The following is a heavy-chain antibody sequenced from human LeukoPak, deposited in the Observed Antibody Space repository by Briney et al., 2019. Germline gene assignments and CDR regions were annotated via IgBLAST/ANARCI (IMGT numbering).Heavy chain of an antibody. V-gene: IGHV4-38-2*01. CDR2: IYHSGST. D-gene: IGHD2-2*01. CDR1: GYSISSGYY. J-gene: IGHJ3*02. Sequence: SETLSLTCAVSGYSISSGYYWGWIRQPPGKGLEWIGSIYHSGSTYYNPSLKSRVTISVDTSKNQFSLKLSSVTAADTAVYYCARREDCSSTSCYPYAFDIWGQGTMVTVSS. CDR3: ARREDCSSTSCYPYAFDI.